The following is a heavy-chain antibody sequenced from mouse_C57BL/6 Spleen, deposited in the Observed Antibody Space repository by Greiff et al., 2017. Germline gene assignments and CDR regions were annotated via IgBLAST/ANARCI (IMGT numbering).Heavy chain of an antibody. Sequence: QVQLQQSGAELVKPGASVKLSCKASGYTFTSYWMHWVKQRPGRGLELIGRIDPNSGGTKYNEKFKSKATLTVDKPSSTAYMQLSSLTSEDSAVYYCANWDEAYWGQGTLVTVSA. D-gene: IGHD4-1*01. CDR1: GYTFTSYW. J-gene: IGHJ3*01. CDR3: ANWDEAY. V-gene: IGHV1-72*01. CDR2: IDPNSGGT.